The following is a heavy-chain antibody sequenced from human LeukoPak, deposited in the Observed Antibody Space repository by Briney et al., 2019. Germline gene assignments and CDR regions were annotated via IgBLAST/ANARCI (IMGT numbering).Heavy chain of an antibody. D-gene: IGHD1-26*01. CDR1: GGSFSGYY. CDR2: INHSGST. V-gene: IGHV4-34*01. J-gene: IGHJ4*02. Sequence: PSETLSLTCAVYGGSFSGYYWSWIRQPPGKGLEWIGEINHSGSTNYNPSLKSRVTVSVDTSKNQFSLKLSSVTAADTAVYYCASGDWELLIDYWGQGTLVTVSS. CDR3: ASGDWELLIDY.